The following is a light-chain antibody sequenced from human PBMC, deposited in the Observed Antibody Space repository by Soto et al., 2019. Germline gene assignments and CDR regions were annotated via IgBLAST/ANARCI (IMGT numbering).Light chain of an antibody. V-gene: IGLV2-14*01. CDR1: SSDVGGYNY. CDR2: EVS. Sequence: QSVLTQPASVSGSPGQSITISCTWTSSDVGGYNYVSWYQQHPGKAPKLMIYEVSDRPSGVSNRFSGSKSGNTASLTISGLQAEDEADYYCSSYTITSTYVFGTGTKV. J-gene: IGLJ1*01. CDR3: SSYTITSTYV.